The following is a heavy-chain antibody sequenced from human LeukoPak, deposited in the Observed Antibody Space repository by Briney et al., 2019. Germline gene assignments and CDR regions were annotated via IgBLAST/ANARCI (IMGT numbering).Heavy chain of an antibody. J-gene: IGHJ5*02. Sequence: SETLSLTCSVSGDSISGFYWSWIRQAPEKGLEWIAYIYYSGNTIYNPSLKSRDTISVDTSKNQFSLKLNSVTAADTAVYYCARHGGSYSSRSSFDPWGQGTLVTVSS. CDR3: ARHGGSYSSRSSFDP. V-gene: IGHV4-59*08. CDR1: GDSISGFY. D-gene: IGHD1-26*01. CDR2: IYYSGNT.